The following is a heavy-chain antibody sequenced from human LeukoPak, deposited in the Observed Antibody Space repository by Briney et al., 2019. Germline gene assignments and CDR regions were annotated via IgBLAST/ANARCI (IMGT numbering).Heavy chain of an antibody. J-gene: IGHJ4*02. CDR2: ISSSSSYT. CDR3: VRAVSVSSYYFDC. V-gene: IGHV3-11*05. Sequence: KPGGSLRLSCAASGFTFSDYYMSWIRQAPGKGLEWISYISSSSSYTNYVDSVKGRFTISRDNAKNSLYLQINSLRAEDTAVYYCVRAVSVSSYYFDCWGQGTLVTVSS. CDR1: GFTFSDYY. D-gene: IGHD5/OR15-5a*01.